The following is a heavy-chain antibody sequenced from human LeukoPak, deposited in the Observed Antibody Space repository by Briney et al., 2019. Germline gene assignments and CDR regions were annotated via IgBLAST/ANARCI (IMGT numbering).Heavy chain of an antibody. V-gene: IGHV3-21*01. Sequence: GGSLRLSCAASGFSFSSYDMNWVRQAPGKGLEWVSSISSTSTYIYYADSVKGRFTISRDNANNSLYLQMNSLRAEDTAVYYCAREGFGELFFEHWGQGTLVTASS. D-gene: IGHD3-10*01. CDR2: ISSTSTYI. J-gene: IGHJ4*02. CDR1: GFSFSSYD. CDR3: AREGFGELFFEH.